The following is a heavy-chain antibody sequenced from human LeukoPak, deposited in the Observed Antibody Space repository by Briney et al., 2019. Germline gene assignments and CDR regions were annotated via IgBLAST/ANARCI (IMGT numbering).Heavy chain of an antibody. CDR3: ARGGKATVVTM. Sequence: SETLSLTCTVSGGSINSYYWSWIRQPPGKGLEWIGRIYSSGSTNYNPSLKSRVSMSVDTSKNQFSLKLTSVTAADTAVYYCARGGKATVVTMWGQGILVTVSS. J-gene: IGHJ4*02. D-gene: IGHD4-23*01. V-gene: IGHV4-4*07. CDR2: IYSSGST. CDR1: GGSINSYY.